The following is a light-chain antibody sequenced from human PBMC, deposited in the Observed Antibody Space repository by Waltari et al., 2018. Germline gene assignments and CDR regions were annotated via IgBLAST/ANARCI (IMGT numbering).Light chain of an antibody. J-gene: IGLJ1*01. CDR1: SSDVGGYNY. V-gene: IGLV2-8*01. CDR2: EVT. CDR3: SSYAGSINPYV. Sequence: QSALTQPPSASGSPGQSVTISCPGTSSDVGGYNYVPWYQQLPGKAPKLMISEVTKRPSGVPDRFSGSKSGNTASLTVSGLQTEDEADYYCSSYAGSINPYVFGSGTRVTVL.